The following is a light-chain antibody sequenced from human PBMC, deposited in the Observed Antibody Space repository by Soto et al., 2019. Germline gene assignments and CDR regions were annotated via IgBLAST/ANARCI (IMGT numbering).Light chain of an antibody. Sequence: DIVMTQSPLSLSVTPGEPASISCRSSQSLLHSNGHTYLDWYLQKPGQSPQLLIYWASNRASGVPDRFSGSGYGTDFTLKISRVEAEDVGVYYCMNALQVIPLTFGGGTKLEI. CDR3: MNALQVIPLT. J-gene: IGKJ4*01. CDR2: WAS. CDR1: QSLLHSNGHTY. V-gene: IGKV2-28*01.